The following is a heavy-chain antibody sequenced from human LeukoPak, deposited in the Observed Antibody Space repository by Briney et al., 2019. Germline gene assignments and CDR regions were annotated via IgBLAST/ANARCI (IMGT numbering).Heavy chain of an antibody. D-gene: IGHD6-6*01. V-gene: IGHV1-2*06. Sequence: ASVKVSCKASGYTFTSYDINWVRQATGQGLEWMGRINPNSGGTNYAQKFQGRVTMTRDTSISTAYMELSRLRSDDTAVYYCARLAARTDYYYYGMDVWGQGTTVTVSS. CDR3: ARLAARTDYYYYGMDV. CDR2: INPNSGGT. CDR1: GYTFTSYD. J-gene: IGHJ6*02.